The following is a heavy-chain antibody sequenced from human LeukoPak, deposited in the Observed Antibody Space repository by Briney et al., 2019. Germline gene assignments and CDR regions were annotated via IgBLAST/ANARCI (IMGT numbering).Heavy chain of an antibody. CDR2: IKQDGSEK. Sequence: PGGSPRLSCAASGFTFSSYWMSWVRQAPGKGLGWVANIKQDGSEKYYVDSVKGRFTISRDNAKNSLYLQMNSLRAEDTAVYYCARIDCSSTSCPNDYWGQGTLVTVSS. V-gene: IGHV3-7*01. D-gene: IGHD2-2*01. J-gene: IGHJ4*02. CDR3: ARIDCSSTSCPNDY. CDR1: GFTFSSYW.